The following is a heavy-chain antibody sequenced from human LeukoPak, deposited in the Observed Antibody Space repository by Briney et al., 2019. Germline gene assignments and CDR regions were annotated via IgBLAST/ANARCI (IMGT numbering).Heavy chain of an antibody. D-gene: IGHD6-13*01. CDR3: ARGSWPYFFDY. CDR1: GYTFIDYY. Sequence: ASVKVSCKASGYTFIDYYMHWVRQAPGQGLYWMGIINPRDGSTRYAQKFQGRVTMTRDTSSSTLYMEVSSLGSEDTAVYYCARGSWPYFFDYWGQGTLVTVSS. J-gene: IGHJ4*02. CDR2: INPRDGST. V-gene: IGHV1-46*01.